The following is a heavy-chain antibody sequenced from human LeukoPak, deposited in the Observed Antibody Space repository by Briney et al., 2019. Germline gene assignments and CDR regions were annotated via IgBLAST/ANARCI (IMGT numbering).Heavy chain of an antibody. CDR1: GGTFSSYA. CDR3: ARDSGSYYYDSSGYYSPTPFDY. V-gene: IGHV1-69*13. D-gene: IGHD3-22*01. CDR2: IIPIFGTA. Sequence: SVKVSCKASGGTFSSYAISWVRQAPGQGLEWMGGIIPIFGTANYAQKSQGRVTITADESTSTAYMELSSLRSEDTAVYYCARDSGSYYYDSSGYYSPTPFDYWGQGTLVTVSS. J-gene: IGHJ4*02.